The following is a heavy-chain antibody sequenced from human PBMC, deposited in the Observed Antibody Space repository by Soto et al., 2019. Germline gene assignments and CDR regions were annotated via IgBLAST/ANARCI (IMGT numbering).Heavy chain of an antibody. V-gene: IGHV3-23*01. D-gene: IGHD3-22*01. CDR1: GFTFGSYA. Sequence: GGSLRLSCAASGFTFGSYAMSWVRLAPGKGLEWVSVAGPSGSSTFYADSVRGRFTISRDNVENTLYLQMNSLRVADTALYFCARTYYYDSTGYCRTFDYWGQGTLVTVSS. CDR3: ARTYYYDSTGYCRTFDY. J-gene: IGHJ4*02. CDR2: AGPSGSST.